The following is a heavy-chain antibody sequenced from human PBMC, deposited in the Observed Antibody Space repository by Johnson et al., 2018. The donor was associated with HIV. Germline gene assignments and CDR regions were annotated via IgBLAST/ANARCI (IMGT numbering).Heavy chain of an antibody. CDR3: ARGRKSSGYIDAFDI. CDR1: GFTFSDYY. Sequence: QVQLVESGGGLVKPGGSLRLSCAASGFTFSDYYMSWIRQAPRKGLEWISYISSSGSTIYYQDSVKGRFTISRDNAKNSLYLQMNSLRAEDTAVDYCARGRKSSGYIDAFDIWGQGTMVTVSS. V-gene: IGHV3-11*04. D-gene: IGHD3-22*01. J-gene: IGHJ3*02. CDR2: ISSSGSTI.